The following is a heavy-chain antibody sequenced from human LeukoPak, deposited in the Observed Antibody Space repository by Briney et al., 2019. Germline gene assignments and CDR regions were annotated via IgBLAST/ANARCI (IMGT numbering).Heavy chain of an antibody. Sequence: PSETLSLTCTVSGGSISSSSYYWGWIRQPPGKGLGWIGSIYYSGSTYYNPSLKSRVTISVDTSKNQFSLKLSSVTAADTAVYYCAAPLGGDHTMSFDYWGQGTLVTVSS. D-gene: IGHD3-10*02. J-gene: IGHJ4*02. V-gene: IGHV4-39*01. CDR3: AAPLGGDHTMSFDY. CDR1: GGSISSSSYY. CDR2: IYYSGST.